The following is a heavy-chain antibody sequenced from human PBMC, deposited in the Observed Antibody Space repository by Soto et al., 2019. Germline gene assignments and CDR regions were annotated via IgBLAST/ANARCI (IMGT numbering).Heavy chain of an antibody. CDR2: IIPIFGTA. D-gene: IGHD3-22*01. CDR3: AREYLSSGYYRHDAFDI. J-gene: IGHJ3*02. CDR1: GGTFSSYA. V-gene: IGHV1-69*01. Sequence: QVQLVQSGAEVKKTGSSVKVSCKASGGTFSSYAISWVRQAPGQGLEWMGGIIPIFGTANYAQKFQGRVTITADESTSTAYMELSSLRSEDTAVYYCAREYLSSGYYRHDAFDIWGQGTMVTVSS.